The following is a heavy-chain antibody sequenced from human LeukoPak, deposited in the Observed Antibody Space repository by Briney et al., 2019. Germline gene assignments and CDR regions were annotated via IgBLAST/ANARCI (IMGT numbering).Heavy chain of an antibody. D-gene: IGHD3-10*01. V-gene: IGHV1-8*01. J-gene: IGHJ5*02. Sequence: ASVKVSCKASGYTFTSYDINWVRQATGQGLEWMGWMNPNSGNTGYAQKFQGRVTMTRNTSISTAYMELSSLRSEDTAVYYCAREGDYGSGSGNWFDPWGQGTLVTVSS. CDR2: MNPNSGNT. CDR3: AREGDYGSGSGNWFDP. CDR1: GYTFTSYD.